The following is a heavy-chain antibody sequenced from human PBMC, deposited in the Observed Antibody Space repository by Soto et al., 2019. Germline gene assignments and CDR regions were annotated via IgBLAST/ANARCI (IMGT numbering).Heavy chain of an antibody. D-gene: IGHD6-19*01. CDR2: ISWNSGTI. J-gene: IGHJ4*02. V-gene: IGHV3-9*01. CDR3: AKDHSVSGWSGFDY. Sequence: EVQLVESGGGLVQPGRSLRLSCAASGFTFDDYAMHWVRHAPGKGLEWVSGISWNSGTIGYADSVKGRFNISRDNDKQSQYLQMNGPIVEDTAFYNCAKDHSVSGWSGFDYCGQGTLVTVSS. CDR1: GFTFDDYA.